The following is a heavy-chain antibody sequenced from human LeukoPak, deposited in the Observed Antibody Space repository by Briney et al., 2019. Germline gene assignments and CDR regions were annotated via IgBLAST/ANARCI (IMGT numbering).Heavy chain of an antibody. CDR3: SKDGYGNYDY. D-gene: IGHD4-17*01. Sequence: GGSLRLSCAASGFTFQDYAMHGVRQVPGKGLEWVSLISGHGDSTYYADSVKGRFTISRDNSKNSLYLQMNSLRTEDTALYYCSKDGYGNYDYWGQGTLVTVSS. J-gene: IGHJ4*02. CDR1: GFTFQDYA. V-gene: IGHV3-43*02. CDR2: ISGHGDST.